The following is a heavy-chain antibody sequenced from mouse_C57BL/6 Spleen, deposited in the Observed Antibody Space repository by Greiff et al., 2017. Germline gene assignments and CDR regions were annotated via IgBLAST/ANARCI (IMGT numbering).Heavy chain of an antibody. CDR1: GFSFSDYG. J-gene: IGHJ4*01. CDR2: ISSGSSTN. D-gene: IGHD1-1*01. V-gene: IGHV5-17*01. Sequence: EVQGVESGGGLVKPGGSLKLSCAASGFSFSDYGMHWVRQAPEKGLEWVAYISSGSSTNYYADTVKGRFTISRDNAKQTLFLQMTSLRSEDTAMYYCARSSYGSRRYYAMDYWGQGTSGTVSS. CDR3: ARSSYGSRRYYAMDY.